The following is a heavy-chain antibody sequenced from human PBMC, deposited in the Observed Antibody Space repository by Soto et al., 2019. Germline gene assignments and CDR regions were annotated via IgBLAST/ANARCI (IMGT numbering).Heavy chain of an antibody. CDR2: ISSNGGST. CDR1: GFTFSSYA. CDR3: VKDYYDSSGHIDY. Sequence: GGSLRLSCSASGFTFSSYAMHWVRQAPGKGLEYVSAISSNGGSTYYADSVKGRFTISRDNSKNTLYLQMSSLRAEDTAVYYCVKDYYDSSGHIDYWGQGTLVTVSS. V-gene: IGHV3-64D*08. D-gene: IGHD3-22*01. J-gene: IGHJ4*02.